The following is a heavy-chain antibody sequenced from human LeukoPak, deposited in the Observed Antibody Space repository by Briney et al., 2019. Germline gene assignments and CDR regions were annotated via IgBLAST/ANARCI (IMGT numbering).Heavy chain of an antibody. J-gene: IGHJ6*03. Sequence: PSETLSLTCAVYGGSFSGYYWSWIRHPPGKGLEWIGEIYHSGSNNYNPSLKSRVTISVDTSKNQFSLKLSSVTAADTAVYYCARDSLYYYYDYMDVWGKGTTVTVSS. CDR3: ARDSLYYYYDYMDV. D-gene: IGHD2-15*01. CDR2: IYHSGSN. CDR1: GGSFSGYY. V-gene: IGHV4-34*01.